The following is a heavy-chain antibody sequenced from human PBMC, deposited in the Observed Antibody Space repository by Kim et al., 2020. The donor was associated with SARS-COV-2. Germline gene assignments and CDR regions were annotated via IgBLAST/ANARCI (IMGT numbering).Heavy chain of an antibody. CDR1: GFTVSTSA. J-gene: IGHJ4*02. Sequence: GGSLRLSCAASGFTVSTSAMHWVRQAPGKGLEWVAGMPFDGSNEYYADSVKGRFTISRDTSKNTLYLEMNSLRPEDTAIYYCARYCDTTTCYSFDYWGQGTLVTVSS. CDR2: MPFDGSNE. V-gene: IGHV3-30-3*01. CDR3: ARYCDTTTCYSFDY. D-gene: IGHD2-2*01.